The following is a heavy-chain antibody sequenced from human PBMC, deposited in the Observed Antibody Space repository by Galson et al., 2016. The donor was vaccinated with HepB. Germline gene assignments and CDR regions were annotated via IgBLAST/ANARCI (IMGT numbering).Heavy chain of an antibody. V-gene: IGHV1-69*06. D-gene: IGHD3-10*01. CDR1: GGSLSNYG. Sequence: SVKVSCKASGGSLSNYGIPWIFQAPGQGLEWMGGIIPVSASPNYAQKFQGRVTIFADTSTNTAYLEVYRLRSEDTAVYYCAGERVESRRNMGRGRRSEDQYYYGLDVGGQGTTVSVSS. J-gene: IGHJ6*02. CDR2: IIPVSASP. CDR3: AGERVESRRNMGRGRRSEDQYYYGLDV.